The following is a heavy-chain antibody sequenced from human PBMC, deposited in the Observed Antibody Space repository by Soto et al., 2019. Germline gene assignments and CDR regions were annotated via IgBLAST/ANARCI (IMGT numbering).Heavy chain of an antibody. V-gene: IGHV2-5*02. CDR3: AHGSGWLSDQ. J-gene: IGHJ4*02. CDR2: IYWDDTK. Sequence: QITLKESGPTLVKPTQTLTLTCTFSGFSLSDSAVGVNWIRQPPGKPLEWLALIYWDDTKHYSSSLRNRLTITKATSKTQVVLTMTNMDPVDTATYYCAHGSGWLSDQWGQGTLVTVSS. CDR1: GFSLSDSAVG. D-gene: IGHD6-19*01.